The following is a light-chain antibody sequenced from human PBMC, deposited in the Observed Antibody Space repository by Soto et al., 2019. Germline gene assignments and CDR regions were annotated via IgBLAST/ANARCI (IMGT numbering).Light chain of an antibody. CDR2: EVS. CDR3: SSYAGSNRGVV. V-gene: IGLV2-8*01. Sequence: QSALTQPPSASGSPGQSVTISCTGTSSDVGGYKYVSWYQQHPGKAPKFLIYEVSKRPSGVPDRFSGSKSGNTASLTVSGLQAEDEADYYCSSYAGSNRGVVFCGGTKVTVL. J-gene: IGLJ2*01. CDR1: SSDVGGYKY.